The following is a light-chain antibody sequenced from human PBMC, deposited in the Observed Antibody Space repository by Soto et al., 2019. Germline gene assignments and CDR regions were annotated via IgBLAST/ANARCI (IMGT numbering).Light chain of an antibody. V-gene: IGKV3-11*01. Sequence: EIVLTQSPAILSMSPGERATLSCRASQSVSSYFAWYQQKPGQAPRLPIYDASNRATGVPARFSGSGSGTDFPLPIRSLEPEDFAVYSCQQRRYWPVTFGQGTKVEI. CDR2: DAS. J-gene: IGKJ1*01. CDR3: QQRRYWPVT. CDR1: QSVSSY.